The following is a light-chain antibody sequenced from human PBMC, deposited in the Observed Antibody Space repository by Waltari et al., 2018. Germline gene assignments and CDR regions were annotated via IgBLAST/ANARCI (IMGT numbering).Light chain of an antibody. CDR3: QTYDSTKIHVV. J-gene: IGLJ2*01. CDR2: EDD. CDR1: SGSIASNY. V-gene: IGLV6-57*03. Sequence: NVLLTQTHSVSESPGKTVTISCTRSSGSIASNYVHRYQQRPGSAPTVLIYEDDHRPSGVPDRFSGSIDSSSNSASLTISGLKTEDEADYYCQTYDSTKIHVVFGGGTKLTVL.